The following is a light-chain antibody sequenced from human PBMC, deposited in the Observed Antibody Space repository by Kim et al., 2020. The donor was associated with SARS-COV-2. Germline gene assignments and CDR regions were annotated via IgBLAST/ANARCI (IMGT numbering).Light chain of an antibody. CDR3: QSYDSSTHWV. Sequence: NFMLTQPHSVSESPGKTVIISCTRSSGSIASNYVQWYQQRPGSSPTTVIYEDNQRPSGVPDRFSGSIDSSSNSASLTISGLKTEDEADYYCQSYDSSTHWVFGGGTQLTVL. V-gene: IGLV6-57*01. J-gene: IGLJ3*02. CDR1: SGSIASNY. CDR2: EDN.